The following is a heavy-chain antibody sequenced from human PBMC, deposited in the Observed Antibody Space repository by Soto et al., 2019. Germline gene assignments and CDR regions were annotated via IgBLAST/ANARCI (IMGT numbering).Heavy chain of an antibody. V-gene: IGHV3-48*01. D-gene: IGHD6-19*01. CDR1: GFTFSSYS. Sequence: EVQLVESGGGLVQPGGSLRLSCAASGFTFSSYSMNWVRQAPGKGLEWVSYISSSSSTIYYADSVKGRFTISRDNAKNSLYLQVNSLRAEDTAVYYCASDDSGWSGGAFDIWGQGTMVTVSS. CDR3: ASDDSGWSGGAFDI. J-gene: IGHJ3*02. CDR2: ISSSSSTI.